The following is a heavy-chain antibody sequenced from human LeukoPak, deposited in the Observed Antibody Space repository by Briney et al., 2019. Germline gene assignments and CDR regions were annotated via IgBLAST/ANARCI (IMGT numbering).Heavy chain of an antibody. V-gene: IGHV4-34*01. D-gene: IGHD2-2*01. J-gene: IGHJ5*02. Sequence: SETLSLTCAVYGGSFSGYYWSWIRQPPGKGLEWIGEINHSRSTNYNPSLKSRVTISVDTSKNQFSLKLRSVTAADTAIYYCARQHCSSSSCYFDPWGQGTLVTVSS. CDR3: ARQHCSSSSCYFDP. CDR1: GGSFSGYY. CDR2: INHSRST.